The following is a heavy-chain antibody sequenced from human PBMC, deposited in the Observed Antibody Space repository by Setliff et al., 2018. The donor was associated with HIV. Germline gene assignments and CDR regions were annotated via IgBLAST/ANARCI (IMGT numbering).Heavy chain of an antibody. CDR3: ARDVGYCTATSCQTGFDY. D-gene: IGHD2-8*02. CDR2: ISVHNDNS. V-gene: IGHV1-18*01. Sequence: ASVKFPCKASTNTFLNYGISWVRQAPGQGLEWMGWISVHNDNSNYAQRFRDRVTMTTDIPTSTAYMELRGLRSDDTAVYYCARDVGYCTATSCQTGFDYWGQGTLVTVSS. J-gene: IGHJ4*02. CDR1: TNTFLNYG.